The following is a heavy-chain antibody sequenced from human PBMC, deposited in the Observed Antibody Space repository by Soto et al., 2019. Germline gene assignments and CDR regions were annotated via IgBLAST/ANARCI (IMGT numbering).Heavy chain of an antibody. D-gene: IGHD3-16*02. Sequence: SETLSLTCAVSSGSISSSNWWSWVRQPPGKGLEWIGEIYHSGSTNYNPSLKSRVTISVDKSKNQFSLKLSSVTAADTAVYYCARNSDDRDYIWGSYRYFDYWGQGTLVTVSS. CDR1: SGSISSSNW. V-gene: IGHV4-4*02. J-gene: IGHJ4*02. CDR2: IYHSGST. CDR3: ARNSDDRDYIWGSYRYFDY.